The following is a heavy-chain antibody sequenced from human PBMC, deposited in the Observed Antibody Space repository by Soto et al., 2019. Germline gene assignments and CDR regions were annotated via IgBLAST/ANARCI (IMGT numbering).Heavy chain of an antibody. D-gene: IGHD3-10*01. V-gene: IGHV4-59*01. CDR2: IYYLGST. J-gene: IGHJ4*02. CDR3: ARDGYDVSGSPYPAY. Sequence: KPEEPLSLTCCVSGGSTSEYFWSWLGQSSGKGLEWIGYIYYLGSTDYNPSLKSQVTKSVDTSNMQFSRRLTSDTAADPAVYYCARDGYDVSGSPYPAYWGPGTQVTVSS. CDR1: GGSTSEYF.